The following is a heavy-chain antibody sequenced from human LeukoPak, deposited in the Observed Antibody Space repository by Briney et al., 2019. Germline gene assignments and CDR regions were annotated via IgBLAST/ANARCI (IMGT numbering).Heavy chain of an antibody. CDR2: IYHSGST. D-gene: IGHD3-22*01. CDR3: ASPRGYYDSSGYLSNWFDP. J-gene: IGHJ5*02. Sequence: SETLSLTCAVSGYSISSGYYWGWIRQPPGKGLEWIGRIYHSGSTYYNPSLKSRVTISVDTSKNQFSLKLSSVTAADTAVYYCASPRGYYDSSGYLSNWFDPWGQGTLVTVSS. V-gene: IGHV4-38-2*01. CDR1: GYSISSGYY.